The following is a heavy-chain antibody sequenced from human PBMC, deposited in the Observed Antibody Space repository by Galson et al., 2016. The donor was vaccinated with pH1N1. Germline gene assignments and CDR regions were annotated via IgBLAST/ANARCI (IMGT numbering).Heavy chain of an antibody. CDR3: ARDYRELLRDAFDI. V-gene: IGHV4-31*03. CDR2: IYYSGST. J-gene: IGHJ3*02. Sequence: TLSLTCTVSGGSISSGGYYWSWIRQHPGKGLEWIGYIYYSGSTYYNPSLKSRVSISVDTSKNQFSLQLRSVTAADTAVYYCARDYRELLRDAFDIWGQGTMVTVSS. CDR1: GGSISSGGYY. D-gene: IGHD1-7*01.